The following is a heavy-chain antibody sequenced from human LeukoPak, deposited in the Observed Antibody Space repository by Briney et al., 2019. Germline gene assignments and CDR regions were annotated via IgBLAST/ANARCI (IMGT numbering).Heavy chain of an antibody. J-gene: IGHJ4*02. D-gene: IGHD6-19*01. CDR1: GFTFGLHW. CDR3: AKDTGYSSGWLENYFDY. V-gene: IGHV3-23*01. Sequence: PGGSLRLSCAASGFTFGLHWMSWVRQAPGKGLEWVSAISGSGGSTYYADSVKGRFTISRDNSKNTLYLQMNSLRAEDTAVYYCAKDTGYSSGWLENYFDYWGQGTLVTVSS. CDR2: ISGSGGST.